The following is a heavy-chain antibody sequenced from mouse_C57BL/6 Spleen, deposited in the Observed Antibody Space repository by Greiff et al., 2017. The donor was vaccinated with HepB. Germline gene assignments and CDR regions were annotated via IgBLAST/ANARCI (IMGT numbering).Heavy chain of an antibody. D-gene: IGHD2-10*01. CDR3: ARSTYYEGFDY. CDR2: IHPNSGST. CDR1: GYTFTSYW. J-gene: IGHJ2*01. V-gene: IGHV1-64*01. Sequence: QVQLKQPGAELVKPGASVKLSCKASGYTFTSYWMHWVKQRPGQGLEWIGMIHPNSGSTNYNEKFKSKATLTVDKSSSTAYMQLSSLTSEDSAVYYCARSTYYEGFDYWGQGTTLTVSS.